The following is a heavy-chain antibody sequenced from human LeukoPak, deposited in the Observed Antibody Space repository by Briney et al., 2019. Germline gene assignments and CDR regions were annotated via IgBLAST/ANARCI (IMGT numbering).Heavy chain of an antibody. V-gene: IGHV1-69*05. CDR3: ARTNTYYYDSSGYYD. J-gene: IGHJ4*02. CDR2: IIPIFGTA. CDR1: GGTFSSYA. D-gene: IGHD3-22*01. Sequence: SVKVSCKASGGTFSSYAISWVRQAPGQGLEWMGGIIPIFGTANYAQKFQGRVTITTDESSSTAYMELSSLRSEDTAVYYCARTNTYYYDSSGYYDWGQGTLVTVSS.